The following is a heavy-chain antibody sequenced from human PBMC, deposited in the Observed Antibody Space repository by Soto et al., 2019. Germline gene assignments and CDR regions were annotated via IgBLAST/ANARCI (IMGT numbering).Heavy chain of an antibody. Sequence: QVQLVESGGGVVQPGRSLRLSCAASGFTFSSYGMHWVRQAPGKGLEWVAVISYDGSNKYYADSVKGRFTISRDNSKNSLYLQMNSLRAEDTAVYYCAKPDSGDYGDDATALGYWGQGTLVTVSS. CDR1: GFTFSSYG. V-gene: IGHV3-30*18. CDR3: AKPDSGDYGDDATALGY. CDR2: ISYDGSNK. J-gene: IGHJ4*02. D-gene: IGHD4-17*01.